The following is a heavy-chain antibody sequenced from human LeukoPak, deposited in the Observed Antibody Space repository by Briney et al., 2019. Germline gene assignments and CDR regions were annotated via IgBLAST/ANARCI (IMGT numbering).Heavy chain of an antibody. Sequence: KTSGTLSLTCAVSGVSISSSNWWSWVRQPPGKGLEWIGEIYHSGSTNYNPSLKSRVTISVDKSKNQFSLKLSSVTAADTAVYYCARDTGYGDPDMGYWGQGTLVTVSS. CDR2: IYHSGST. J-gene: IGHJ4*02. CDR3: ARDTGYGDPDMGY. CDR1: GVSISSSNW. D-gene: IGHD4-17*01. V-gene: IGHV4-4*02.